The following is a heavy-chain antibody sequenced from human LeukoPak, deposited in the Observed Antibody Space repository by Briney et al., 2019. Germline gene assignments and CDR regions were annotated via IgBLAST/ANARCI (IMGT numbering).Heavy chain of an antibody. CDR3: TRGYSYGSDY. Sequence: GGSLRLSCAASGFTFSNSWMSWVRQASGKGLEWVGRIRSKANSYSSAYAASVQGRFTIYGAESKHTAYLHMHSPEAKATAEYYCTRGYSYGSDYWGQGVLVTVSS. CDR2: IRSKANSYSS. CDR1: GFTFSNSW. V-gene: IGHV3-73*01. D-gene: IGHD5-12*01. J-gene: IGHJ4*02.